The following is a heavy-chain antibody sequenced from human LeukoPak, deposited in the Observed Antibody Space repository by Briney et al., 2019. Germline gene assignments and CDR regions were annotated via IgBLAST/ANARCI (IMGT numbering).Heavy chain of an antibody. V-gene: IGHV1-69*01. CDR1: GGTFSSYV. Sequence: ASVKVSCKASGGTFSSYVISWVRQAPGQGLEWMGGIITIFGTANYAQKFQGRVSITADESTTTAYMELSSLTSEDTAVYCCATAGRYSSSWPNNWFDPWGQGTLVTVSS. D-gene: IGHD6-13*01. CDR2: IITIFGTA. CDR3: ATAGRYSSSWPNNWFDP. J-gene: IGHJ5*02.